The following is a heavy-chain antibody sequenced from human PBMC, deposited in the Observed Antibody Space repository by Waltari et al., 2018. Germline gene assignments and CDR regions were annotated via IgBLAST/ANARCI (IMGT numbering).Heavy chain of an antibody. CDR1: GGTFSSNA. Sequence: QVQLVQSGAEVKKPGSSVKVSCKASGGTFSSNAIRWVRQAPEQGLEWMGGIIPIFGTANYAQKFQGRVTITADESTSTAYMELSSLRSEDTAVYYCARAFKGIAARGYYFDYWGQGTLVTVSS. V-gene: IGHV1-69*12. CDR2: IIPIFGTA. J-gene: IGHJ4*02. CDR3: ARAFKGIAARGYYFDY. D-gene: IGHD6-13*01.